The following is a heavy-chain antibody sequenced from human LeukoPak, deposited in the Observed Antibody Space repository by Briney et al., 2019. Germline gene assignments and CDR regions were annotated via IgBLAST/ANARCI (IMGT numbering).Heavy chain of an antibody. V-gene: IGHV3-48*04. CDR2: ISSGSSPI. CDR1: GFTFRTYS. D-gene: IGHD3/OR15-3a*01. Sequence: GGSLRLSCAVSGFTFRTYSMNWVRQAPGKGLEWVSYISSGSSPIYYADSVKGRFTISRDDAHNLEFLQMNSLRADDTAVYYCTYRRTPYYNAQWLDPWGQGALVTVSS. J-gene: IGHJ5*02. CDR3: TYRRTPYYNAQWLDP.